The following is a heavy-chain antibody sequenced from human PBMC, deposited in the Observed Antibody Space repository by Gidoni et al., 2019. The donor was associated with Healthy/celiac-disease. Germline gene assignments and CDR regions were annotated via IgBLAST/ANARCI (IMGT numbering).Heavy chain of an antibody. CDR3: ARESSSWYGNWFDP. CDR1: GGTFSSYT. D-gene: IGHD6-13*01. CDR2: IIPILGIA. Sequence: QVQLVQSGAEVKKPGSSVKVSCKASGGTFSSYTISWVRQAPGQGLEWMGRIIPILGIANYAQKFQGRVTITADKSTSTAYMELSSLRSEDTAVYYCARESSSWYGNWFDPWGQGTLVTVSS. V-gene: IGHV1-69*02. J-gene: IGHJ5*02.